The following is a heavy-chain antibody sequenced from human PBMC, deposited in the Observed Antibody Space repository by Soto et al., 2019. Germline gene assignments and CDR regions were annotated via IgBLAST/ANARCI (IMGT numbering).Heavy chain of an antibody. J-gene: IGHJ5*02. CDR3: ARVGLQLWLNWFDP. CDR2: ISPYNGNT. Sequence: QVQLVQSGAEVKKVGASVKVSCKASGYTFTSYAVSWVRQAPGQGLEWVGWISPYNGNTNYAQKLQGRVTMTTDTXXSTAYMELRSLRSDDTAVYYCARVGLQLWLNWFDPWGQGTLVTVSS. CDR1: GYTFTSYA. D-gene: IGHD5-18*01. V-gene: IGHV1-18*01.